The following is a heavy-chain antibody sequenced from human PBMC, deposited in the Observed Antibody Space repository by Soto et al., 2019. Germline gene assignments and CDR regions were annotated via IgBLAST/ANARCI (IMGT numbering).Heavy chain of an antibody. CDR2: VNPSGGST. CDR1: GYLFTAYS. J-gene: IGHJ1*01. CDR3: ALEENCSGGTCYYEYFHG. Sequence: ASVKVSCKASGYLFTAYSRHWVRLAPGQGLEWMGVVNPSGGSTKYAQNFQGRVTMTRDTSTTTIYMELSSLRSDDTAIYYRALEENCSGGTCYYEYFHGSRQGTLVTLYS. D-gene: IGHD2-15*01. V-gene: IGHV1-46*01.